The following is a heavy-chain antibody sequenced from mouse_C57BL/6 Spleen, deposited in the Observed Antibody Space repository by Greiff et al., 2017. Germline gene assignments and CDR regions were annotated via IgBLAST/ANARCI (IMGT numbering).Heavy chain of an antibody. Sequence: QVQLQQSGTELVKPGASVKLSCKASGYTFTSYWMHWVKQRPGQGLEWIGNINPSNGGTNYNEKFKSKATLTVDKSSSTAYMQLSSLTSEDSAVYYCARWDTTVVAPFDYWGQGTTLTVSS. D-gene: IGHD1-1*01. J-gene: IGHJ2*01. V-gene: IGHV1-53*01. CDR2: INPSNGGT. CDR3: ARWDTTVVAPFDY. CDR1: GYTFTSYW.